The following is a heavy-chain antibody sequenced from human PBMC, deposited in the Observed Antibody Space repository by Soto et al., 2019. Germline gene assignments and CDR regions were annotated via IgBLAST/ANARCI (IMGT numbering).Heavy chain of an antibody. D-gene: IGHD5-12*01. J-gene: IGHJ4*02. CDR3: ARGRLPLVATINDF. CDR2: INHSGST. CDR1: GGSFSGYY. Sequence: LSLTCAVYGGSFSGYYWSWIRQPPGKGLEWIGEINHSGSTNYNPSLKSRVTISVDTSKNQFSLKLSSVTAADTAVYYCARGRLPLVATINDFRGQGTLVTLSS. V-gene: IGHV4-34*01.